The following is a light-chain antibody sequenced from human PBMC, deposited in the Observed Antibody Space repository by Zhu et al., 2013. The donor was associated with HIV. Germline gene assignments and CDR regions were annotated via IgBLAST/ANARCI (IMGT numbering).Light chain of an antibody. CDR1: SSDNL. V-gene: IGLV2-14*02. J-gene: IGLJ1*01. Sequence: QSALTQPASVSGSPGQSITISCTGSSSDNLVSWYQQHPGKVPKLIMYEGTKRPSGVSNRFSGSKSGNTASLTISGPQAEDEADYYCSSYTSSSTLYVFGTATKVTVL. CDR3: SSYTSSSTLYV. CDR2: EGT.